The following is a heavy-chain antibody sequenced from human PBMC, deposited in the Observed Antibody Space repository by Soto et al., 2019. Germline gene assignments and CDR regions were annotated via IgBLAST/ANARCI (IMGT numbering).Heavy chain of an antibody. J-gene: IGHJ4*02. Sequence: QITLKESGPTLVQPTQTLTLTCTFSGFSLTTDRVGVGWIRQPPGEALEWLAVIYWDDSKTYRPSLESRLTITKDTSKNPVALTMTNMDSLDTATYYCAHAYGGRSLYWGQGTLVTVSS. V-gene: IGHV2-5*02. CDR3: AHAYGGRSLY. D-gene: IGHD1-26*01. CDR2: IYWDDSK. CDR1: GFSLTTDRVG.